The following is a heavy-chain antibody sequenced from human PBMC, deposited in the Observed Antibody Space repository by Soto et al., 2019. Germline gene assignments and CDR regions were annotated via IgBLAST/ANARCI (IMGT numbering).Heavy chain of an antibody. CDR3: ASPEYRRVVVVSTAGGYDYYGMDV. CDR1: GGTFSSYS. V-gene: IGHV1-69*02. CDR2: IIPILGIE. D-gene: IGHD2-15*01. J-gene: IGHJ6*02. Sequence: QVQLVQSGAEVKKPGSSVKVSCTASGGTFSSYSISWVRQAPGQGLEWMGRIIPILGIENYAQKFQGRVTSTADKSMSTGYRELSSLRSEDTALYYCASPEYRRVVVVSTAGGYDYYGMDVGGQWTTVTVSS.